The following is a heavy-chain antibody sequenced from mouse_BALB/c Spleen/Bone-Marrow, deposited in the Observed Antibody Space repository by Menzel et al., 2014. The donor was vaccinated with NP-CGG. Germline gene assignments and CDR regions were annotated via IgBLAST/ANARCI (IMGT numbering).Heavy chain of an antibody. CDR1: GFDFSRYW. J-gene: IGHJ3*01. V-gene: IGHV4-1*02. D-gene: IGHD2-1*01. CDR3: ARLGNYGWFAY. CDR2: INPDSSTI. Sequence: EVNVVESGGGLVRPGGSLKLSCAALGFDFSRYWMSWVRQAPGKGLEWIGEINPDSSTINYTPSLKDKFIISRDNAKNTLYLQMSKVRSEDTALYYCARLGNYGWFAYWGQGTLVTVSA.